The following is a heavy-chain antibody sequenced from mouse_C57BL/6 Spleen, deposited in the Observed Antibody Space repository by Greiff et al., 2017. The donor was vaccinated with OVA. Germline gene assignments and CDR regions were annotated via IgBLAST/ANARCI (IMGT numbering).Heavy chain of an antibody. CDR1: GFSLSTSGMG. V-gene: IGHV8-12*01. J-gene: IGHJ2*01. CDR3: ARSRGSTFYYFDY. CDR2: IYWDDDK. Sequence: QVTLKVSGPGILQSSQSLSLSCSFSGFSLSTSGMGVSWIRQPSGKGLEWLAHIYWDDDKRYNPSLKSRLTISKNTSRNQVLLKITSVDTADTATYDCARSRGSTFYYFDYWGQGTTLTVSS. D-gene: IGHD1-1*01.